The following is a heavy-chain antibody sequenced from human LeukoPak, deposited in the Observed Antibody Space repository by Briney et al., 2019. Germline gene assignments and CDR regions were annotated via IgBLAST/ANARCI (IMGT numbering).Heavy chain of an antibody. CDR1: GFTFSSYE. V-gene: IGHV3-48*03. Sequence: GGSLRLSCAASGFTFSSYEMNWVRQAPGKGLEGVSYISSSGSTTYYAASVKGRFTISRDNAKNSLYLQMNSLRVEDTAVYYCASQKGRIAVAVDYWGQGTLVTVFS. CDR2: ISSSGSTT. D-gene: IGHD6-19*01. J-gene: IGHJ4*02. CDR3: ASQKGRIAVAVDY.